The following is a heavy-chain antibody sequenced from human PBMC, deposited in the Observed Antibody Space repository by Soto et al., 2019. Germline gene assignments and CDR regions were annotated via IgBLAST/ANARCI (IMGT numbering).Heavy chain of an antibody. V-gene: IGHV3-23*01. CDR1: GFTFNAYA. D-gene: IGHD6-6*01. CDR2: ISGGGVAI. J-gene: IGHJ4*02. Sequence: GSLRLSCAASGFTFNAYAMSWVRQAPGKGLAWVSTISGGGVAIYYADSVKGRFTISRDNSKNTLSLQMSSLRAEDTAIYFCARSISSIELADYWGQGTLVTVSS. CDR3: ARSISSIELADY.